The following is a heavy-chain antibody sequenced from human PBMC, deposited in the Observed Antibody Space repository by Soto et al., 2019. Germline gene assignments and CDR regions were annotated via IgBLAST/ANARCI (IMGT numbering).Heavy chain of an antibody. CDR2: IHYSGST. CDR3: ARLRGSGGYSAYYFDS. J-gene: IGHJ4*02. CDR1: GSINSGGYY. D-gene: IGHD3-10*01. V-gene: IGHV4-31*03. Sequence: QVHLQESGPGLVRPSQTLSLTCTVSGSINSGGYYWSWVRQHPVKGLEWIGYIHYSGSTWYNPSLKSRISTSVDTSKDQLSLKLSSVTVADTAVYYCARLRGSGGYSAYYFDSWGQGMLVIVSS.